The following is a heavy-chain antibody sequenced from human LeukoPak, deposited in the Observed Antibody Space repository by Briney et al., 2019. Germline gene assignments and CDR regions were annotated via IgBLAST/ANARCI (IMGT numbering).Heavy chain of an antibody. D-gene: IGHD4-11*01. CDR2: INPSGGST. Sequence: AASVKVSCKASGYTFTSYYMHWVRQAPGQGLEWMGIINPSGGSTSYAQKFQGRVTMTRDTSTSTVYMELSSPRSEDTAVYYCARAREGVDYSNYRGLLDYWGQGTLVTVSS. V-gene: IGHV1-46*01. CDR3: ARAREGVDYSNYRGLLDY. CDR1: GYTFTSYY. J-gene: IGHJ4*02.